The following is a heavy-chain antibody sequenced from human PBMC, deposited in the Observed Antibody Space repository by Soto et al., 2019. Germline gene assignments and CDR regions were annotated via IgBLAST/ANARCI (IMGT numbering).Heavy chain of an antibody. V-gene: IGHV3-23*01. CDR2: ITGNGGGT. CDR3: AKDFQGVLADAFEV. J-gene: IGHJ3*01. D-gene: IGHD3-10*01. Sequence: EVQLLESGGGLVQPGGSLRLSCGASGFAFGSYAMTWVRQAPGKGLEWVSGITGNGGGTKYADSVKGRFTISRDNSRNTLFLQMNGLRAEETAVYYCAKDFQGVLADAFEVWGQGAMVTVSA. CDR1: GFAFGSYA.